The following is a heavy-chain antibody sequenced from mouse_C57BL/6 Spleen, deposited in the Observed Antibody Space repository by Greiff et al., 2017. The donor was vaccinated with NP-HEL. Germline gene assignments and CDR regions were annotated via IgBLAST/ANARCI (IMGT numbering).Heavy chain of an antibody. CDR3: ARYSNYEAMDY. V-gene: IGHV5-4*03. J-gene: IGHJ4*01. Sequence: EVNLVESGGGLVKPGGSLKLSCAASGFTFSSYAMSWVRQTPEKRLEWVATISDGGSYTYYPDNVKGRFTISRDNAKNHLYLQMSHLKSEDTAMYYCARYSNYEAMDYWGQGTSVTVSS. CDR2: ISDGGSYT. CDR1: GFTFSSYA. D-gene: IGHD2-5*01.